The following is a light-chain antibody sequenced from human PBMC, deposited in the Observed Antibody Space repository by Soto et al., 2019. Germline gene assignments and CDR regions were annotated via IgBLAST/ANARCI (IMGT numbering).Light chain of an antibody. V-gene: IGKV3-20*01. CDR3: QQYGGSPLVT. Sequence: EIVLTQSPGTLSLSPGERATLSCRASQSVSSNYLAWYQQKPGQAPRLLIYGASSRATGIPDRFSGSGSGTDFTLTISELEPEDFAVYYCQQYGGSPLVTFGGGTKVEIK. CDR2: GAS. CDR1: QSVSSNY. J-gene: IGKJ4*01.